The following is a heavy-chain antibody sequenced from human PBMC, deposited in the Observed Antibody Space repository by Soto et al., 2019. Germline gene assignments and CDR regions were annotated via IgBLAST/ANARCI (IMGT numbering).Heavy chain of an antibody. V-gene: IGHV4-59*08. J-gene: IGHJ4*02. CDR3: ARHFSVDYFDY. Sequence: SETLSLTCTVSGGSISSYYWSWIRQPPGKGLEWIGYTYYSGSTSYNPSLKSRVTISIDTSKKQFSLKLSSVTAADTAVYYCARHFSVDYFDYWGQGALVTVSS. CDR1: GGSISSYY. CDR2: TYYSGST.